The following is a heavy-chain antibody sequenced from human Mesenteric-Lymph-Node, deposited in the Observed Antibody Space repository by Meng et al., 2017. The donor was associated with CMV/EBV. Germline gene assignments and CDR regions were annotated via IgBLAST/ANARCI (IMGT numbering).Heavy chain of an antibody. D-gene: IGHD1-26*01. Sequence: GSLRLSCSVSGGSISSSIYYWGWIRQPPGKGLEWIGTIYYSGSTYYNASLKSRVTISVDTSKKQFSLKLSSVTAADTAVYYCAKYRSYEAFDIWGQGTLVTVSS. V-gene: IGHV4-39*07. CDR1: GGSISSSIYY. CDR3: AKYRSYEAFDI. CDR2: IYYSGST. J-gene: IGHJ3*02.